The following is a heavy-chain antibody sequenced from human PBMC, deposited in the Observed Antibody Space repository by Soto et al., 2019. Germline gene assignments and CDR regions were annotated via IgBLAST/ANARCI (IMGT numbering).Heavy chain of an antibody. V-gene: IGHV3-30*18. Sequence: QVQLVESGGGVVQPGRSLRLSCAASGFTFSSYGMHWVRQAPGKGLEWVAVISYDGSNKYYADSVKGRFTNSRDNSKNTLYLQMNSLRAEDPAVYYCAKDSPYGSGSYMDYWGQGTLVTVSS. CDR2: ISYDGSNK. CDR3: AKDSPYGSGSYMDY. D-gene: IGHD3-10*01. J-gene: IGHJ4*02. CDR1: GFTFSSYG.